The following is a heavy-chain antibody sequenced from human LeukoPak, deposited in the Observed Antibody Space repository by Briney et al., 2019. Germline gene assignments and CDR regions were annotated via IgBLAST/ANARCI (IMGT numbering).Heavy chain of an antibody. J-gene: IGHJ6*03. CDR3: ARGPYYYYYYMDV. CDR1: GNTFTGYY. CDR2: INPNSGGT. V-gene: IGHV1-2*02. Sequence: ASVKVSCKASGNTFTGYYMHWVRQAPGQGLEWMGWINPNSGGTNYAQKFQGRVTMTRDTSISTAYMELSRLRSDDTAVYYCARGPYYYYYYMDVWGKGTTVTVSS.